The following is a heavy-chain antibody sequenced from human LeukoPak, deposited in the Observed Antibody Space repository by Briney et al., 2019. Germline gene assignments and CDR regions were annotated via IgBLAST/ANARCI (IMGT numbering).Heavy chain of an antibody. D-gene: IGHD1-7*01. Sequence: PSETLSLTCTVSGGSISGYYWSWIRQPAGRGLEWIGRIYTSGGTNYNPSLKSRVTMSVDTSKNQFSLKLISVTAADTAVYYCARDPTGTTNYWGQGFLVTVSS. V-gene: IGHV4-4*07. J-gene: IGHJ4*02. CDR2: IYTSGGT. CDR1: GGSISGYY. CDR3: ARDPTGTTNY.